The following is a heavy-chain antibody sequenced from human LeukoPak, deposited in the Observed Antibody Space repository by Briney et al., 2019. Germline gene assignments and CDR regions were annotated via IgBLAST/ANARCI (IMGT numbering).Heavy chain of an antibody. Sequence: ASVKVSCKVSGYTLTELSMHWVRQAPGKGLEWMGGFDPEDGETIYARKFQGRVTMTEDTSTDTAYMELSSLRSEDTAVYYCATYVIPSGSYRSRFDYWGQGTLVTVSS. CDR2: FDPEDGET. CDR1: GYTLTELS. V-gene: IGHV1-24*01. CDR3: ATYVIPSGSYRSRFDY. J-gene: IGHJ4*02. D-gene: IGHD1-26*01.